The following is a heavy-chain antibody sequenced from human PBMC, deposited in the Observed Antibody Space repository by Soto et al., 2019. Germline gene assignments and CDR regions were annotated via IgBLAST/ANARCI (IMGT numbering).Heavy chain of an antibody. V-gene: IGHV3-30*18. J-gene: IGHJ6*02. CDR1: GFTFSSYG. CDR2: ISYDGSNK. Sequence: GGSLRLSCAASGFTFSSYGMHWVRQAPGKGLEWVAVISYDGSNKYYADSVKGRFTISRDNSKNTLYLQMNSLGAEDTAVYYCAKDLAKAAAWYYYYGMDVWGQGXTVTVSS. D-gene: IGHD6-13*01. CDR3: AKDLAKAAAWYYYYGMDV.